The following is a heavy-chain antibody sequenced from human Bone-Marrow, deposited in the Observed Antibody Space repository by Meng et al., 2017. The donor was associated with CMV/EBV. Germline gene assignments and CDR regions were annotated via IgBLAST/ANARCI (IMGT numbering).Heavy chain of an antibody. Sequence: ASVKVSCKASGYTFTGYYIHWVRQAPGQGLEWMGWVNAHSGATNYAMNFQDRVTMTRDTSITTAYMDLSRLTSDDTAVYYCARVTDFWSTPWGFDPWGQGTLVTGSS. CDR1: GYTFTGYY. CDR2: VNAHSGAT. V-gene: IGHV1-2*02. CDR3: ARVTDFWSTPWGFDP. J-gene: IGHJ5*01. D-gene: IGHD3-3*01.